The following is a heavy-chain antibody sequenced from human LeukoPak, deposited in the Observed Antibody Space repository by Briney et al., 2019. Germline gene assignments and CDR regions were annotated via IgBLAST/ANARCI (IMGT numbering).Heavy chain of an antibody. CDR2: IIPIFGTA. V-gene: IGHV1-69*13. J-gene: IGHJ3*02. Sequence: ASVKVSCKASGYTFTSYDINWMRQAPGQGLEWMGGIIPIFGTADYAQKFQGRVTITADESTSTAYMELSSLRSEDTAVYYCARGGHLGYCSGGSCLVVAFDIWAKGQWSPSLQ. D-gene: IGHD2-15*01. CDR1: GYTFTSYD. CDR3: ARGGHLGYCSGGSCLVVAFDI.